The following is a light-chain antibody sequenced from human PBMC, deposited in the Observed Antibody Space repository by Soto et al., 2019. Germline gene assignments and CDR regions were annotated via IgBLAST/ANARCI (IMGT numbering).Light chain of an antibody. V-gene: IGKV3-20*01. CDR3: QQYGGSHGT. CDR2: DAS. CDR1: QSVTRNY. Sequence: EIVLTQSPGTLSLSPGERATLSCRASQSVTRNYLAWYQQKPGQAPRLLIYDASSRAAGIPDRFSGSGSGTDFTLTISRLEPEDFAVYFCQQYGGSHGTFGHGTKVEIK. J-gene: IGKJ1*01.